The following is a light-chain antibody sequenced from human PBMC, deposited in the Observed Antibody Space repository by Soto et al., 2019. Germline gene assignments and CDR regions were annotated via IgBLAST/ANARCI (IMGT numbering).Light chain of an antibody. Sequence: DVQMTQSPSTLSASVGDRVTITCRASQNIDNWLAWYQQRPGKAPNLLIYSASSLQSGVPSRFSGSGSGTDFTLTISSLQPEDFATYYCQQYNSYSETFGQGTKVDIK. V-gene: IGKV1-5*01. J-gene: IGKJ1*01. CDR2: SAS. CDR1: QNIDNW. CDR3: QQYNSYSET.